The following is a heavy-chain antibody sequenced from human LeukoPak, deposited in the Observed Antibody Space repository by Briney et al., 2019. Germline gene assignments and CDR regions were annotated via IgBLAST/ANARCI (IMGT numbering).Heavy chain of an antibody. D-gene: IGHD2-15*01. Sequence: SETLSLTCAVSGGSISSSSYYWGWIRQPPGKGLEWIGSIYYSGSTYYNPSLKSRVTISVDTSKNQFSLKLSSVTAADTAVYYCARRAVVAARGFDPWGQGTLVTVSS. CDR3: ARRAVVAARGFDP. J-gene: IGHJ5*02. CDR2: IYYSGST. CDR1: GGSISSSSYY. V-gene: IGHV4-39*01.